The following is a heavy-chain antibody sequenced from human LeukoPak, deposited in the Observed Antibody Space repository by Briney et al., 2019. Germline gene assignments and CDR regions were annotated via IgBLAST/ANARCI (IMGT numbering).Heavy chain of an antibody. D-gene: IGHD3-10*01. CDR1: GYTFTSYY. CDR2: INPSGCST. J-gene: IGHJ4*02. Sequence: ASVKVSCKASGYTFTSYYMHWVRQAPGQGLEWMGIINPSGCSTSYAQKFQGRVTMTRDTSTSTVYMELSSLRSEDTAVYYCARDLRGYYGSGSYIGYWGQGTLVTVSS. CDR3: ARDLRGYYGSGSYIGY. V-gene: IGHV1-46*01.